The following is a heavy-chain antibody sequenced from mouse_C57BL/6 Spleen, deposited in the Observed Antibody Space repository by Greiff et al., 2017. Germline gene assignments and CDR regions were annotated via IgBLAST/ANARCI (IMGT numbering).Heavy chain of an antibody. V-gene: IGHV5-4*01. CDR1: GFTFSSYA. Sequence: EVQLVESGGGLVKPGGSLKLSCAASGFTFSSYAMSWVRQTPEKRLEWVATISDGGSYTYYPDNVKGRFTISRDNAKNNLYLQMSHLKSEDTAMYYCATSYGSSYWYFDVWGTGTTVTVSS. D-gene: IGHD1-1*01. CDR2: ISDGGSYT. CDR3: ATSYGSSYWYFDV. J-gene: IGHJ1*03.